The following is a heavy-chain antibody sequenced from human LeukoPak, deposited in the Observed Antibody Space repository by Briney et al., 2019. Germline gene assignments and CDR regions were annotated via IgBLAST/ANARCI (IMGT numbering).Heavy chain of an antibody. CDR1: GFTFSSYW. CDR2: LYSGGRT. V-gene: IGHV3-53*01. D-gene: IGHD2-2*02. J-gene: IGHJ6*02. CDR3: ASLYSYGMDV. Sequence: GGSLRLSCAASGFTFSSYWMSWVRQAPGKGLEWVSVLYSGGRTYYADSVKGRFTISRDNSKNTLYLQMNSLRAEDTAVYYCASLYSYGMDVWGQGTTVIVSS.